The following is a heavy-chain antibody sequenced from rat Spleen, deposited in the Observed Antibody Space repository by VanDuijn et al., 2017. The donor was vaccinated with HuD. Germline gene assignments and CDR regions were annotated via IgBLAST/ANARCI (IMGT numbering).Heavy chain of an antibody. CDR1: GFTFSDYN. CDR3: AREAGIPFHYFDY. CDR2: ISYDGSST. Sequence: EVQLVESGGGLVQPGRSLKLSCAASGFTFSDYNMAWVRQAPKKGLEWVTTISYDGSSTYYRDSVKGRFTISRDNAKSTLYLQMDSLRSEDTATYYCAREAGIPFHYFDYWAKESWSQSPQ. V-gene: IGHV5-7*01. D-gene: IGHD1-4*01. J-gene: IGHJ2*01.